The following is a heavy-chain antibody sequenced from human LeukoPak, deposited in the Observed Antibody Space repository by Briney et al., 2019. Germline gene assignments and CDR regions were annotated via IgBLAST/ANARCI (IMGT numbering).Heavy chain of an antibody. V-gene: IGHV3-7*05. CDR1: GFTFSGYW. CDR2: IKEDGSEK. J-gene: IGHJ4*02. D-gene: IGHD5-24*01. CDR3: ARDQGWLQFDY. Sequence: GGSLRLSCAASGFTFSGYWMSWVRQAPGKGLEWVATIKEDGSEKYYVDSLKGRFTISRDNAKNSLYLQMNRLRDEDTAVYYCARDQGWLQFDYWGQGTLVSVSP.